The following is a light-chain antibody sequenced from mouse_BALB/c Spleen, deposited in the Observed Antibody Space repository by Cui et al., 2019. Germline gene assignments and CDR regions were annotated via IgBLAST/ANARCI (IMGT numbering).Light chain of an antibody. V-gene: IGKV10-94*01. CDR2: KAS. J-gene: IGKJ1*01. CDR1: QNINVW. Sequence: DIQMNQSPSSLSASLGDTITITCHASQNINVWLSWYQQKPGNIPKLVIYKASNLHTGVPSRFSGSGSGTGFTLTINSLQPEDIASYYCQQGQSYPRTFGGGTKLEIK. CDR3: QQGQSYPRT.